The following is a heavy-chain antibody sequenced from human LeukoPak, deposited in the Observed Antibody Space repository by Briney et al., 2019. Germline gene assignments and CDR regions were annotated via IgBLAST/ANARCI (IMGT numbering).Heavy chain of an antibody. CDR1: GGTFSSYA. V-gene: IGHV1-69*01. Sequence: GASVKVSCKASGGTFSSYAISWVRQAPGQGLEWMGGIIPIFGTANYAQKFQDRVTITADESTSTAYMELSSLRSEDTAVYYCARVGQQLVLLPFLDYWGQGTLVTVSS. J-gene: IGHJ4*02. CDR2: IIPIFGTA. D-gene: IGHD6-13*01. CDR3: ARVGQQLVLLPFLDY.